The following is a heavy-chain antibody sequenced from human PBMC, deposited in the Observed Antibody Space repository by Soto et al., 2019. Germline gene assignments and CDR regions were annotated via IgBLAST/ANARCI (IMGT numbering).Heavy chain of an antibody. J-gene: IGHJ4*02. CDR2: ISYDGSNK. V-gene: IGHV3-30*18. D-gene: IGHD1-7*01. Sequence: VGSLRLSCAASGFTFSSYGMHWVRQAPGKGLEWVAVISYDGSNKYYADSVKGRFTISRDNSKNTLYLQMNSLRAEDTAVYYCAKTWNYFNPYFDYWGQGTLVTVSS. CDR3: AKTWNYFNPYFDY. CDR1: GFTFSSYG.